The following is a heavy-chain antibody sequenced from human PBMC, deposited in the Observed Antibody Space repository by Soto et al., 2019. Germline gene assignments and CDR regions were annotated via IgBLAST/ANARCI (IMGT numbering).Heavy chain of an antibody. CDR3: ARHSNYDILTGYALPDYYYYGMDV. D-gene: IGHD3-9*01. CDR2: IYYSGST. Sequence: SETLSLTCTVSGGSISISSYYWGCIRQPPGKGLEWIGSIYYSGSTYYNPSLKSRVTISVDTSKNQFSLKLSSVTAADTAVYYCARHSNYDILTGYALPDYYYYGMDVWGQGTTVTVSS. CDR1: GGSISISSYY. J-gene: IGHJ6*02. V-gene: IGHV4-39*01.